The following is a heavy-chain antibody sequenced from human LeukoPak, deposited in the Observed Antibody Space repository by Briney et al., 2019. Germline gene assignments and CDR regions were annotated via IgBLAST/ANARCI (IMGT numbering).Heavy chain of an antibody. J-gene: IGHJ4*02. CDR2: IYHSGST. CDR3: ARVPHY. Sequence: SQTLSPTCAVSGGSTSSGGYSWSWIRQPPGKGLEWIGYIYHSGSTYYNPSLKSRVTISVDRSKNQFSLKLSSVTAADTAVYYCARVPHYWGQGTLVTVSS. CDR1: GGSTSSGGYS. V-gene: IGHV4-30-2*01.